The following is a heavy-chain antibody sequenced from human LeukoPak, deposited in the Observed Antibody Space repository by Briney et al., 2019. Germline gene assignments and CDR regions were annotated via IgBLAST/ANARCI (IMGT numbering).Heavy chain of an antibody. CDR2: ISYSGST. CDR3: ARGRIASGAYYYYMDV. J-gene: IGHJ6*03. Sequence: SETLSLTCTVSGGSLSNYYWSWIRQPPGKGLEWIGYISYSGSTNYNPSLRSRVTISVDTSKTQFSLKLTSVTAADTAVYYCARGRIASGAYYYYMDVWGKGTTVTVSS. CDR1: GGSLSNYY. V-gene: IGHV4-59*12. D-gene: IGHD2-21*01.